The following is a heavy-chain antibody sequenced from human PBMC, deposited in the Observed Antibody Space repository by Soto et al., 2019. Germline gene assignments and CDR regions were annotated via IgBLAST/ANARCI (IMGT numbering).Heavy chain of an antibody. Sequence: QITLKESGPTLVKPTQTLTLTCTFSGFSLSTSGVGVGWIRQPPGKALEWLALIYWDDDKRYSPSLKSRLTITKDTSKTQVVLTMTNMAPVDTATYYCAHRLPGDKFDYWGQRTLVTVSS. J-gene: IGHJ4*02. CDR2: IYWDDDK. V-gene: IGHV2-5*02. CDR3: AHRLPGDKFDY. D-gene: IGHD2-21*02. CDR1: GFSLSTSGVG.